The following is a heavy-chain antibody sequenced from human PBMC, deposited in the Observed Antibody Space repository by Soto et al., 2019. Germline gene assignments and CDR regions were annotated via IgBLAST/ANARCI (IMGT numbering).Heavy chain of an antibody. J-gene: IGHJ6*02. D-gene: IGHD1-26*01. CDR3: ARNLLVGADLYYGMDV. Sequence: GASVKVSCKASGYTFTSYGISWVRQAPGQGLEWMGWINPNSGGTNYAQKFQGWVTMTRDTSISTAYMELSRLRSDDTAVYYCARNLLVGADLYYGMDVWGQGTTVTVSS. CDR1: GYTFTSYG. CDR2: INPNSGGT. V-gene: IGHV1-2*04.